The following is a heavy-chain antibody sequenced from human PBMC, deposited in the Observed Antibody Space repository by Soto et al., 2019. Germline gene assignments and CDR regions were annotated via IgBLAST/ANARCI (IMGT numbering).Heavy chain of an antibody. CDR2: INHSGST. D-gene: IGHD3-10*01. V-gene: IGHV4-34*01. J-gene: IGHJ5*02. CDR3: ARARSGGSGSYYNVPYNWFDP. CDR1: GGSFSGHY. Sequence: SETLSLTCAVYGGSFSGHYWSWTRQPPGKGLEWIGEINHSGSTNYNPSLKSRVTISVDTSKNQFSLKLSSVTAADTAVYYCARARSGGSGSYYNVPYNWFDPWGQGTLVT.